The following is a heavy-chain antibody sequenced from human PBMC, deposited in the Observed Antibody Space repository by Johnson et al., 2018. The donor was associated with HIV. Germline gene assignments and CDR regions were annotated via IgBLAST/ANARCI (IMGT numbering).Heavy chain of an antibody. CDR3: ARDGPWLQSQRDAFDI. V-gene: IGHV3-15*01. CDR1: GFTFNNAW. D-gene: IGHD5-24*01. J-gene: IGHJ3*02. Sequence: VESGGGLVKPGGYLRLSCAVSGFTFNNAWMSWVRQAPGKGLEWVGRIKSKTDGGTTDYAAPVKGSFTISRDDSKNTLYLQMSSLRAEDTAVYYCARDGPWLQSQRDAFDIWGQGTMVTVSS. CDR2: IKSKTDGGTT.